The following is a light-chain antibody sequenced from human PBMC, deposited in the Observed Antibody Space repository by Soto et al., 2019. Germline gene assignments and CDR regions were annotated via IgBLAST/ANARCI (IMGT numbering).Light chain of an antibody. V-gene: IGLV2-23*02. CDR1: SNDVGSNSL. J-gene: IGLJ2*01. CDR3: CSYSRRIVI. Sequence: QSALTQPASVSGSPGQSITISCTGTSNDVGSNSLVSWYQQHPGKAPKVMIFEVSKRPSGVSNRFSGSKSGNTASLTISGLQTEDEADYYCCSYSRRIVIVGGGTKLTVL. CDR2: EVS.